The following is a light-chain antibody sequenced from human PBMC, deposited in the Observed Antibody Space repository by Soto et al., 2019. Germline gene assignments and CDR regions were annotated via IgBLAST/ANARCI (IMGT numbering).Light chain of an antibody. CDR1: SSDVGGYNY. J-gene: IGLJ1*01. V-gene: IGLV2-14*01. CDR2: EVS. Sequence: SALTQPASVSGSPGQSITISCTGTSSDVGGYNYVSWFQHHPGKAPKLIIYEVSYRPSGVSARFSGSKSGDTASLTISGLQAEDEADYYCSSFTNTFTRYAFGTGTKLTVL. CDR3: SSFTNTFTRYA.